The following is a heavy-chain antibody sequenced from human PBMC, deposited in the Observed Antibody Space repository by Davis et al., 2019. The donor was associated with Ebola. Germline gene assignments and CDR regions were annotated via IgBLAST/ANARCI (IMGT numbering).Heavy chain of an antibody. CDR1: GGSFSSGSYY. V-gene: IGHV4-61*01. CDR2: TYYSSST. Sequence: SETLSLTCTVSGGSFSSGSYYWSCIRQPPGKGLVWIVYTYYSSSTNSNPSLKSRITISVYTSKNQFSLTLGSVTAADTAVYSCARGRYCTGGVCYYYYYYDMDVWGQGTTVTVSS. D-gene: IGHD2-8*02. CDR3: ARGRYCTGGVCYYYYYYDMDV. J-gene: IGHJ6*02.